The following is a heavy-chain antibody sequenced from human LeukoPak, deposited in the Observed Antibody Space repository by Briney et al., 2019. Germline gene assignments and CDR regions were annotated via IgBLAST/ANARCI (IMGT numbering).Heavy chain of an antibody. CDR3: ASALWSGYYAFTGG. J-gene: IGHJ4*02. CDR2: TRNKANSYTS. CDR1: GFTFSSYG. V-gene: IGHV3-72*01. Sequence: GRALRLSCAASGFTFSSYGIHWVRQAPGKGLEWVGRTRNKANSYTSEYAASVKGRFTISRDDSKNSLYLQMNSLKTEDTAVYYCASALWSGYYAFTGGWGQGTLVTVSS. D-gene: IGHD3-3*01.